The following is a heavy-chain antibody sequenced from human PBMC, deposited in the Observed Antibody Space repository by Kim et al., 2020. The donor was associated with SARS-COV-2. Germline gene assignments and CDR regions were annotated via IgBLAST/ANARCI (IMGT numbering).Heavy chain of an antibody. V-gene: IGHV5-51*01. D-gene: IGHD5-12*01. J-gene: IGHJ4*02. CDR3: ARRGRGYSGYDPFDY. Sequence: PSFQGQVTISADKAISTAYLQWSSLKASDTAMYYCARRGRGYSGYDPFDYWGQGTLVTVSS.